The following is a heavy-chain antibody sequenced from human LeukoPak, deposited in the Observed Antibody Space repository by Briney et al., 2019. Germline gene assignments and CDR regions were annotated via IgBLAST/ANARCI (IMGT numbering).Heavy chain of an antibody. J-gene: IGHJ4*02. CDR1: GGSFSGYY. CDR2: INHSGST. D-gene: IGHD6-19*01. CDR3: AREAQQWLVLGPVDY. V-gene: IGHV4-34*01. Sequence: SETLSLTCAVYGGSFSGYYWSWIRQPPGKGLEWIGEINHSGSTNYNPSLKSRVTISVDTSKNQFSLKLSSVTAADTAVYYCAREAQQWLVLGPVDYWGQGTLVTVSS.